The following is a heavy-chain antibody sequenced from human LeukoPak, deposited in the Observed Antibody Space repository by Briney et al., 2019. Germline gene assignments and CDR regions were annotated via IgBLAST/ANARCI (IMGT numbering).Heavy chain of an antibody. Sequence: PSETLSLTCAVSGGPIIASYWSWIRQPPGKGLEWIGYTHYSGTGYYNPSLKSRVTISIDTSKNRFSLRLTSVTAADTAVYYCARVRFYDTTGYSTSYYLDYWGQGALVTVSS. J-gene: IGHJ4*02. CDR1: GGPIIASY. CDR3: ARVRFYDTTGYSTSYYLDY. V-gene: IGHV4-59*01. CDR2: THYSGTG. D-gene: IGHD3-22*01.